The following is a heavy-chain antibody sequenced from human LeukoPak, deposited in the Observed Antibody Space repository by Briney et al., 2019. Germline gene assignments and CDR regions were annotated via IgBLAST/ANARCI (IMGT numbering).Heavy chain of an antibody. J-gene: IGHJ3*02. V-gene: IGHV4-59*08. CDR3: ARRFAVNPRYAFDI. Sequence: SETLSLTCTVSGGSISSYYRTWLRQPPGKGLEWIGYTYYSGSTNYNSSLKSRVSMSLETSKNQFSLKLRSVTAADTAVYYCARRFAVNPRYAFDIWGQGTMVTVSS. CDR1: GGSISSYY. D-gene: IGHD4-17*01. CDR2: TYYSGST.